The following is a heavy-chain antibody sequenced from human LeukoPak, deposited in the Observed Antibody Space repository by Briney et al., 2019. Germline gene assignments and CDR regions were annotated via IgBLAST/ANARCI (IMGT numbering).Heavy chain of an antibody. CDR2: IYYSGST. Sequence: PSETLSLTCTVSGGSISSSSYYWGWIRQPPGKGLEWIGSIYYSGSTYYNPSLKSRVTISVDTSKNQFSLKLSSVTAADTAVYYCARGKEYSSWERPNYYYMDVWGKGTTVTVSS. CDR1: GGSISSSSYY. J-gene: IGHJ6*03. CDR3: ARGKEYSSWERPNYYYMDV. D-gene: IGHD6-6*01. V-gene: IGHV4-39*07.